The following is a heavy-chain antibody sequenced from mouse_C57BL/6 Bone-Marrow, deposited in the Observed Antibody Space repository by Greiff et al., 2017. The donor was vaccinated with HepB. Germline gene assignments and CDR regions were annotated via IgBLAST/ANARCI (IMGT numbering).Heavy chain of an antibody. V-gene: IGHV14-4*01. J-gene: IGHJ2*01. CDR1: GFNIKDDY. CDR3: TTTYYYGSSYDY. Sequence: EVQLQQSGAELVRPGASVKLSCTASGFNIKDDYMHWVKQRPEQGLEWIGWIYPENGDTEYASKFQGKATITADTSSNPAYLQLSSLTSEDTAVYYCTTTYYYGSSYDYWGQGTTLTVSS. D-gene: IGHD1-1*01. CDR2: IYPENGDT.